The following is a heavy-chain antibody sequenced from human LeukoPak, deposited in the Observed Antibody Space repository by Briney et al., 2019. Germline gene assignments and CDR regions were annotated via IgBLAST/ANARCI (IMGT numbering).Heavy chain of an antibody. Sequence: SETLSLTCTVSGGSISSSSYYWGWIRQPPGKGLEWIGSIYYSGSTYYNPSLKSRVTISVDTSKNHFSLKLSSVTAADTAVYYCARGETTTVIPFDYWGQGTLVTVSS. D-gene: IGHD4-11*01. CDR1: GGSISSSSYY. J-gene: IGHJ4*02. CDR2: IYYSGST. CDR3: ARGETTTVIPFDY. V-gene: IGHV4-39*02.